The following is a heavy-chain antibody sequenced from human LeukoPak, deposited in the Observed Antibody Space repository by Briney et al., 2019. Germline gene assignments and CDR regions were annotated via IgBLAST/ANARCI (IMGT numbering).Heavy chain of an antibody. J-gene: IGHJ4*02. CDR3: ARDLSGTYSFDY. V-gene: IGHV3-11*06. Sequence: KPGGSLRLSCAASGFTFSDYYMSWVRQAPGKGVEWVSYISSSRRKTNYADSVKGRFTISRENAKNSVYLQMNSQRAGDTAVYYCARDLSGTYSFDYWGQGTLVTVSS. CDR2: ISSSRRKT. CDR1: GFTFSDYY. D-gene: IGHD1-26*01.